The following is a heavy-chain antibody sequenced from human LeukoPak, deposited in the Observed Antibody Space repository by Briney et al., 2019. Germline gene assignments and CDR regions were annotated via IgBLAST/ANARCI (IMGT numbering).Heavy chain of an antibody. CDR1: GFTFNNYG. V-gene: IGHV3-30*02. J-gene: IGHJ4*02. D-gene: IGHD1-26*01. CDR2: IRYDGSNK. Sequence: GGSLRLSCAASGFTFNNYGIHWVRQAPGKGLEWVAFIRYDGSNKYYADSVKGRFTISRDYSKNTLYLQMNSLRAEDTAVYYCAKDQEVGATTIDYWGQGTLVTVSS. CDR3: AKDQEVGATTIDY.